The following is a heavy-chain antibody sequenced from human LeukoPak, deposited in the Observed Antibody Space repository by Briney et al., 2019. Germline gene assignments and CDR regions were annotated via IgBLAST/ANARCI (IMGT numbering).Heavy chain of an antibody. Sequence: GGSLRLSCAASGFTFSTYWMHWVRQAPGKGLVWVSRIDSDGINSYYADSVKGRFTISRDNAKNTLYLQMNSLRAEDTAVYYCAREMTTLTTNFDYWGQGTLVTVSS. J-gene: IGHJ4*02. CDR3: AREMTTLTTNFDY. CDR2: IDSDGINS. CDR1: GFTFSTYW. V-gene: IGHV3-74*01. D-gene: IGHD4-11*01.